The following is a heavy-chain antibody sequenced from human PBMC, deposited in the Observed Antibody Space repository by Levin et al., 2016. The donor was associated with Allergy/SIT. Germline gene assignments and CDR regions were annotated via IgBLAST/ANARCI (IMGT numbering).Heavy chain of an antibody. Sequence: WVRQAPGQGLEWMGGIIPIFGTANYAQKFQGRVTITADESTSTAYMELSSLRSEDTAVYYCAWGYSYGRRRSSSQYWGQGTLVTVSS. CDR2: IIPIFGTA. D-gene: IGHD5-18*01. V-gene: IGHV1-69*01. J-gene: IGHJ4*02. CDR3: AWGYSYGRRRSSSQY.